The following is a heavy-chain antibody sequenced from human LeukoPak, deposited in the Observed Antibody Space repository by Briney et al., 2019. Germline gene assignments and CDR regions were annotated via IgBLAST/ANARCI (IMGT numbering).Heavy chain of an antibody. CDR1: GFTFSSYW. J-gene: IGHJ6*02. D-gene: IGHD4-23*01. CDR2: IKQDGSEK. CDR3: ARDEVTTVVPPHGGMDV. Sequence: GGSLRLSCAASGFTFSSYWMSWVRQAPGKGLEWVANIKQDGSEKYYVDSVKGRFTISRDNAKNSLYLQMNSLRAEDTAVYYCARDEVTTVVPPHGGMDVWGQGTTVTVSS. V-gene: IGHV3-7*03.